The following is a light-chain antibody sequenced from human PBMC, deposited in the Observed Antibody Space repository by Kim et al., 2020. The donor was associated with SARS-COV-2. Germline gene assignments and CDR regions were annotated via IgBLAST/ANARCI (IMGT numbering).Light chain of an antibody. Sequence: QPVLTQPPSASASLGASVTLTCTLSSGYSNYKVDWYQQRPGKGPRFVMRVGTGGIVGSKGDGIPDRFSVLGSGLNRYLTIKNIQEEDESDYHCGADHGSGSNFASSWVFGGGTQLTVL. CDR3: GADHGSGSNFASSWV. J-gene: IGLJ3*02. CDR2: VGTGGIVG. V-gene: IGLV9-49*01. CDR1: SGYSNYK.